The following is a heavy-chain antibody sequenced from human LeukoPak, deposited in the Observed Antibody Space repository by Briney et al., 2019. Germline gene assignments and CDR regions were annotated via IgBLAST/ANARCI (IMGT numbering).Heavy chain of an antibody. V-gene: IGHV3-23*01. CDR1: GFTFSSYA. CDR3: ARDISPYYYDSSGYGN. D-gene: IGHD3-22*01. Sequence: PGGSLRLSCAASGFTFSSYAMSWVRQAPGKGLEWVSAISGNGDITYYADSVRGRFTISRDNSKNTLYLQMNSLRAEDTAVYYCARDISPYYYDSSGYGNWGQGTLVTVSS. CDR2: ISGNGDIT. J-gene: IGHJ4*02.